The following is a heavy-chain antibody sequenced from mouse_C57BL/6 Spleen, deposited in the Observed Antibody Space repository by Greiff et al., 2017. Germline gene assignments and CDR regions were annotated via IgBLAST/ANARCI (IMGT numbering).Heavy chain of an antibody. D-gene: IGHD1-1*01. CDR1: GYTFTSYW. CDR2: IHPNSGST. CDR3: AREAYYYDSSQGNFDY. V-gene: IGHV1-64*01. J-gene: IGHJ2*01. Sequence: QVHLQQPGAELVKPGASVKLSCKALGYTFTSYWLHWVKQRPGQGLEWIGMIHPNSGSTNYNEKFKSKATLTVDKSSSTAYMQLSRLPSEDSAVYYCAREAYYYDSSQGNFDYWGQGTTLTVSS.